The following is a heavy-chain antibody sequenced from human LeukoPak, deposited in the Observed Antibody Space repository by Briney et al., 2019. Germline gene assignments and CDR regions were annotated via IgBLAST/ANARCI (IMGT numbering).Heavy chain of an antibody. CDR2: IYYSGTT. Sequence: PSETLSLTCTVSGGSISDYYWNWIRQPPGKGLEWIGYIYYSGTTTYNPSLKSRVTMSVDTAKNQFSLKLRSVTAADTAVCYCARGDFCSKSNCYLRPMDVWGKGTTVTVSS. CDR1: GGSISDYY. V-gene: IGHV4-59*01. CDR3: ARGDFCSKSNCYLRPMDV. D-gene: IGHD3-3*01. J-gene: IGHJ6*03.